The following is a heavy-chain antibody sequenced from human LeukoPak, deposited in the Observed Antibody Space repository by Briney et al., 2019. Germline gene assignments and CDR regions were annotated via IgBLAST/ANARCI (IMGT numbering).Heavy chain of an antibody. CDR3: ARAMDV. CDR1: GFTVNNNY. J-gene: IGHJ6*02. Sequence: GESLRLSCAASGFTVNNNYLTWVRQAPGKGLEWVSVIYSGGSAFYADSVKGRFTISRDNARNSLYLQMNSLRTEDTAVYYCARAMDVWGQGTTVTVSS. V-gene: IGHV3-53*01. CDR2: IYSGGSA.